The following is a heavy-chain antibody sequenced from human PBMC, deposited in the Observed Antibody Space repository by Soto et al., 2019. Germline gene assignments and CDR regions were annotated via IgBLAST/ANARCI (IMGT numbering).Heavy chain of an antibody. CDR2: IIPIFGTA. V-gene: IGHV1-69*12. Sequence: QVQLVQSGAEVKKPGSSVKVSCKASGGTFSSYAISLVRQAPGQGLEWMGGIIPIFGTANYAQKFQGRVTITADESTSTAYMELSSLRSEDTAVYYCARDRPYCSGGSCYSAFDWGQGTLVTVSS. CDR1: GGTFSSYA. D-gene: IGHD2-15*01. CDR3: ARDRPYCSGGSCYSAFD. J-gene: IGHJ4*02.